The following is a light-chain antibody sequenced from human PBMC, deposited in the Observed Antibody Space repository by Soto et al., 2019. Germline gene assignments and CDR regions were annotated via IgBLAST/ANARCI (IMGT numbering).Light chain of an antibody. CDR3: VSYTSSTTYV. CDR2: DVA. V-gene: IGLV2-14*03. CDR1: SSDVGGSNF. Sequence: QSALTQPASVSDSPGQSITISCTGTSSDVGGSNFVSWYQQHPGKPPKLIIYDVANRPSWVSNRFSGSKSGSTASLIISRLQTEDEADYYCVSYTSSTTYVFGTGTKSPS. J-gene: IGLJ1*01.